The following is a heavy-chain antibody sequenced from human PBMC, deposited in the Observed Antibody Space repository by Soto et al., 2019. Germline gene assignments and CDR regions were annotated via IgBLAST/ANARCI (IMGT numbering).Heavy chain of an antibody. J-gene: IGHJ5*02. CDR2: IIPIFGTA. D-gene: IGHD4-17*01. CDR3: AVPPYGGNSEWFDP. Sequence: ASVKVSCKASGYTFTDYYIHWVRQAPGQGLEWMGGIIPIFGTANYAQKFQGRVTITADESTSTAYMELSSLRSEDTAVYYCAVPPYGGNSEWFDPWGQGTLVTVSS. V-gene: IGHV1-69*13. CDR1: GYTFTDYY.